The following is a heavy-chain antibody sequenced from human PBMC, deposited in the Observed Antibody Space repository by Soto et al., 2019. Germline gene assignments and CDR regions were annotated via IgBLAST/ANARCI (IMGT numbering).Heavy chain of an antibody. D-gene: IGHD3-22*01. J-gene: IGHJ5*02. CDR2: IYYSGST. Sequence: SGTLALTCTVSGGSISSYYWSWIRQPPGKGLEWIGYIYYSGSTNYNPSLKSRVTISVDTSKNQFSLKLSSVTAADTAVYYCARDYYDSSGRRYNWFDPWGQGTLVPVTS. CDR3: ARDYYDSSGRRYNWFDP. V-gene: IGHV4-59*12. CDR1: GGSISSYY.